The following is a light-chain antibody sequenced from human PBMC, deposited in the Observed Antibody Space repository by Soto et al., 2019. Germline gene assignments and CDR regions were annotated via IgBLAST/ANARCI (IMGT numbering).Light chain of an antibody. CDR1: QSINNW. CDR2: KAS. CDR3: QQSHTYPT. Sequence: DIQMTQSPSTLSASVGDRVTITCRASQSINNWLAWYQQKPGKAPKLLIYKASTLESGAPSRFSGSGSGTEFTLTISSLQPDDFATYYCQQSHTYPTFGQGTKVEVK. V-gene: IGKV1-5*03. J-gene: IGKJ1*01.